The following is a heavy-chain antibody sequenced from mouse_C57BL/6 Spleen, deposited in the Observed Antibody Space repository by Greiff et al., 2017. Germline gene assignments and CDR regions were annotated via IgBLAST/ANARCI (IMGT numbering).Heavy chain of an antibody. V-gene: IGHV14-4*01. CDR3: TRSNYLYYFDY. J-gene: IGHJ2*01. Sequence: EVQLQQSGAELVRPGASVKLSCTASGFNIKDDYMHWVKQRPEQGLEWIGWIDPENGDTAYASKFQGKATITADTSSNTAYLQLSSLTSEDTAVYYCTRSNYLYYFDYWGQGTTLTVSS. CDR1: GFNIKDDY. D-gene: IGHD2-5*01. CDR2: IDPENGDT.